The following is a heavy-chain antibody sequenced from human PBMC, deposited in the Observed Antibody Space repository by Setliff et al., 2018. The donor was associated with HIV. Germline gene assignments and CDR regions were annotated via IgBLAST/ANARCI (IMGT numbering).Heavy chain of an antibody. CDR3: ARAVCGGDCYSRLNWFDP. CDR2: VYISGST. J-gene: IGHJ5*02. D-gene: IGHD2-21*02. CDR1: GGSISSGNYY. V-gene: IGHV4-61*02. Sequence: SETLSLTCTVSGGSISSGNYYWSWIRQPAGKGLEWTGRVYISGSTKYNPSLKSRVTISVDTSKNHFSLRLSSVTAADTAVYYCARAVCGGDCYSRLNWFDPWGQGTLVTVSS.